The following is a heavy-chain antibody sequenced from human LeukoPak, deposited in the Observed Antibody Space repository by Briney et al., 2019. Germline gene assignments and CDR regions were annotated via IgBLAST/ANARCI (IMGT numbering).Heavy chain of an antibody. Sequence: SGPTLVNPTQTLTLTCTFSGFSLSTSGVGVGWIRQPPGKVLEWLALIYWNDDKRYSPSLKSRLTITKDTSKNQVVLTMTNMDPVDTATYYCAHIKYYYDSSGYYYDYWGQGTLVTVSS. CDR2: IYWNDDK. D-gene: IGHD3-22*01. CDR3: AHIKYYYDSSGYYYDY. CDR1: GFSLSTSGVG. V-gene: IGHV2-5*01. J-gene: IGHJ4*02.